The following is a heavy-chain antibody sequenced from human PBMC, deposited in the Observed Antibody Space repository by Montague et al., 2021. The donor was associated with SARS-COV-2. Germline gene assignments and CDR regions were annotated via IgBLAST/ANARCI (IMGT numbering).Heavy chain of an antibody. V-gene: IGHV4-61*01. J-gene: IGHJ4*02. CDR2: LYYSSHT. CDR3: ARLRPTAYYRRGFDY. CDR1: GGSFTSCNFY. Sequence: SETLSLTCTVSGGSFTSCNFYWIWIRQPPGKGLVWIVYLYYSSHTNYNPSLQSRVTIPVYPSKNQFSLTLISVTAADTAVYYCARLRPTAYYRRGFDYWGQGTLVTVSS. D-gene: IGHD1-26*01.